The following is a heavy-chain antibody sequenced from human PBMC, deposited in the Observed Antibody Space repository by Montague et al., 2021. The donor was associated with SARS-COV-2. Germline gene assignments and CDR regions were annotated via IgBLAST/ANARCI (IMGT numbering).Heavy chain of an antibody. CDR1: GGSFSDYY. V-gene: IGHV4-34*01. CDR3: ARGTGPRSITVFGVIISGQAFDI. D-gene: IGHD3-3*01. CDR2: INHRGST. Sequence: SETLSLTCAVYGGSFSDYYWSWIRQPPGKGLEWIGEINHRGSTNYNPSLKSRVIISVDTSKNQFSLKLSSVTAADTAVYYCARGTGPRSITVFGVIISGQAFDIWGQGTMVTVSS. J-gene: IGHJ3*02.